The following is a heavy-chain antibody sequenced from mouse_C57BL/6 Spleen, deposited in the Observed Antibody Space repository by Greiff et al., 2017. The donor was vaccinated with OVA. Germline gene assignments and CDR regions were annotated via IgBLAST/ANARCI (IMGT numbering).Heavy chain of an antibody. J-gene: IGHJ1*03. CDR2: IWSDGST. CDR1: GFSLTSYG. V-gene: IGHV2-6-1*01. D-gene: IGHD2-2*01. CDR3: ARHRGYDVDWYFDV. Sequence: QVQLKESGPGLVAPSQSLSITCTVSGFSLTSYGVHWVRQPPGKGLEWLVVIWSDGSTTYNSALKSRLSISKDNSKSQVFLKMNSLQTDDTAMYYCARHRGYDVDWYFDVWGTGTTVTVSA.